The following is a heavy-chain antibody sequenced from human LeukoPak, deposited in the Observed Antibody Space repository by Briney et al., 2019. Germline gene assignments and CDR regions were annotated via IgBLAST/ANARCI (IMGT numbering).Heavy chain of an antibody. CDR3: ARVSRSRGEWLFDN. J-gene: IGHJ4*02. D-gene: IGHD3-3*01. V-gene: IGHV7-4-1*02. CDR2: INTNTGNP. CDR1: GYTFTSYA. Sequence: ASVKVSCKASGYTFTSYAMNWVRQAPGQGLEWMGWINTNTGNPTYAQGFTGWFVFSLDTSVSTAYLQISGLKTEDIAMYYCARVSRSRGEWLFDNWGQGTLVTVSS.